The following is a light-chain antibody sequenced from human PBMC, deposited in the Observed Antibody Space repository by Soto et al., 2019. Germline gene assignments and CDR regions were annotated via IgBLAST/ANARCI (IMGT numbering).Light chain of an antibody. CDR2: SNN. CDR3: VSWDDSLSGLV. Sequence: QSVLTQPPSASGTPGQRVTISCSGRSANIGNNYVCWYQQLPGTAPKLLIYSNNQRPSGVPDRFSGSKSGTSASLAISGLRSEDEAYYYCVSWDDSLSGLVCGTGTKVTVL. CDR1: SANIGNNY. J-gene: IGLJ1*01. V-gene: IGLV1-47*02.